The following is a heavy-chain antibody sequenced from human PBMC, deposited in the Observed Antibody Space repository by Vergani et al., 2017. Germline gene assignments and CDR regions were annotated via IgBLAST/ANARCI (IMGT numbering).Heavy chain of an antibody. Sequence: QVQLVQSGAEVKKPGASVKVSCKASGYTFTSYYMHWVRQAPGQGLEWMGIINPSGGSTSYAQKFQGRVTMTRDTSTSTVYMELSSLRSEDTAVYYCARDAYCSSTSCKGPGTGYMDVWGKGTTVTVSS. V-gene: IGHV1-46*01. CDR2: INPSGGST. J-gene: IGHJ6*03. CDR1: GYTFTSYY. CDR3: ARDAYCSSTSCKGPGTGYMDV. D-gene: IGHD2-2*01.